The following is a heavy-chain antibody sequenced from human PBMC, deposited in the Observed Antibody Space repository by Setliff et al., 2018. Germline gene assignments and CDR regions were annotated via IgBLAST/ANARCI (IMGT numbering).Heavy chain of an antibody. J-gene: IGHJ4*02. CDR1: GYTFTSYG. D-gene: IGHD2-15*01. CDR2: ISAYNGNT. Sequence: GASVKVSCKASGYTFTSYGISWVRQAPGQGLEWMGWISAYNGNTNYAQKLQGRVTMTTDTSTSTAYMELRSLRSDDTAVYSCARDLVGYCSGGSCYDWDYWGQGTLVTVSS. CDR3: ARDLVGYCSGGSCYDWDY. V-gene: IGHV1-18*01.